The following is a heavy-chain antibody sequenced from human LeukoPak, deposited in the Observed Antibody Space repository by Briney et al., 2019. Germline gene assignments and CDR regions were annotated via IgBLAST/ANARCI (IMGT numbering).Heavy chain of an antibody. Sequence: GGSLRLSCAASGFTFSSYAMHWVRQAPGKGPEWVAVISYDGSNKYYADSVKGRFTISRDNSKNTLYLQMNSLRAEATAVYYCHISSRTPIVDAFDIWGQGTMVTVSS. V-gene: IGHV3-30-3*01. D-gene: IGHD6-13*01. CDR2: ISYDGSNK. CDR3: HISSRTPIVDAFDI. J-gene: IGHJ3*02. CDR1: GFTFSSYA.